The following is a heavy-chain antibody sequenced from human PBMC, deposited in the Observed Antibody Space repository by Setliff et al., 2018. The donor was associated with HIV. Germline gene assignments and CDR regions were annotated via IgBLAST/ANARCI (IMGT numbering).Heavy chain of an antibody. D-gene: IGHD2-15*01. J-gene: IGHJ5*02. CDR2: IYYGST. V-gene: IGHV4-59*08. CDR3: ARRRCSAASCPDNSWNWLDP. CDR1: GISINGYY. Sequence: SETLSLTCSVSGISINGYYWSWIRQSPRTRLEWIGYIYYGSTHYNPSFEGRVTISVDTSKNQFSLKLRSVTAADTAMYYCARRRCSAASCPDNSWNWLDPWGQGTLVTVSS.